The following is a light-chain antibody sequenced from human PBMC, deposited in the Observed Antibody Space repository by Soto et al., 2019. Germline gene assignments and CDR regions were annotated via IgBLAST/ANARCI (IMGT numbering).Light chain of an antibody. V-gene: IGKV1-5*03. Sequence: DIQMTQSPSTLSASVGDRVTITCRASQSISSWLDWYQQKPGKAPKLLIYKASSLESGVPSRFSGSGSGTEFTLTISNLQPDYFATYYCQQYNTYSFGQGTKVDIK. J-gene: IGKJ2*01. CDR1: QSISSW. CDR3: QQYNTYS. CDR2: KAS.